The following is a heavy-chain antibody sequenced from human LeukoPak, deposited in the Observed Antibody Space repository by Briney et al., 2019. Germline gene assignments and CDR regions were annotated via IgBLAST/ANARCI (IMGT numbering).Heavy chain of an antibody. Sequence: GGSLRLSCAAAGFTFSSYWMSWVRQAPGKGLEWVANIRQDGSEKQYVDSTKGRFTISRDNAKNSLYLQMSSLRGEDTAVYYCARLQRAVTGTLWGQGTLVIVSS. CDR3: ARLQRAVTGTL. D-gene: IGHD6-19*01. CDR2: IRQDGSEK. J-gene: IGHJ4*02. CDR1: GFTFSSYW. V-gene: IGHV3-7*01.